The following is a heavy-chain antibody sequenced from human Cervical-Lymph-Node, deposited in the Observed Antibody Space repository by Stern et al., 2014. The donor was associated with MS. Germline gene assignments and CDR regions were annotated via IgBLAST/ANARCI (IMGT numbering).Heavy chain of an antibody. Sequence: HITLKESGPTLVRPAETLTLTCTFSGFSLTTSGVGVGWIRQTPGKALEWLALLYWDDDKRYSPSLESRLSSTMDTSENQVALTMTNMVPADTATYYCGGKFRGGGFGWAFFDYWGQGALVIVSP. D-gene: IGHD2-15*01. V-gene: IGHV2-5*02. J-gene: IGHJ4*02. CDR3: GGKFRGGGFGWAFFDY. CDR2: LYWDDDK. CDR1: GFSLTTSGVG.